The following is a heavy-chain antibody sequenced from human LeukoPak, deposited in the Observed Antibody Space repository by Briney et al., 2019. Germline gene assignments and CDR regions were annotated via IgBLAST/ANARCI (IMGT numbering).Heavy chain of an antibody. Sequence: GGSLRLSCAVSGFTFSSYWMHWVRQAPGKGLVWVSKINSDGSSTNYADSVKGRFTISRDNAKNTLFLHMNCLRAEDTAVYYCATQLGVGYWGQGTLVTVSS. D-gene: IGHD7-27*01. V-gene: IGHV3-74*01. CDR3: ATQLGVGY. CDR1: GFTFSSYW. J-gene: IGHJ4*02. CDR2: INSDGSST.